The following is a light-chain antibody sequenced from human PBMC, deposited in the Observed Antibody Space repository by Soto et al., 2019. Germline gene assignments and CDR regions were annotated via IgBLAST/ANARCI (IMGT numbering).Light chain of an antibody. CDR3: QQYFDVPFT. V-gene: IGKV4-1*01. Sequence: DIVMTQSPDSLAVSLGERATMNCKCSRSVLYKSNNKNHLGWYQQKPGQPPQLIIYWASTRESGVPERFSGNGSGTDFTLTIISLEAENLAFYWCQQYFDVPFTFGGGTKVEI. CDR2: WAS. J-gene: IGKJ4*01. CDR1: RSVLYKSNNKNH.